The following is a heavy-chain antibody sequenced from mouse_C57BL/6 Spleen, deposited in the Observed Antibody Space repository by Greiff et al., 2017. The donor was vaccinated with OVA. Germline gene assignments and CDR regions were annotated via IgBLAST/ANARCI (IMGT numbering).Heavy chain of an antibody. CDR1: GFTFSDYG. Sequence: EVQVVESGGGLVKPGGSLKLSCAASGFTFSDYGMHWVRQAPEKGLEWVAYISSGSSTIYYADTVKGRFTISRDNAKNTLFLQMTSLRSEDTAMYYCAKGRDYYGSSFYFDYWGQGTTLTVSS. CDR3: AKGRDYYGSSFYFDY. CDR2: ISSGSSTI. J-gene: IGHJ2*01. D-gene: IGHD1-1*01. V-gene: IGHV5-17*01.